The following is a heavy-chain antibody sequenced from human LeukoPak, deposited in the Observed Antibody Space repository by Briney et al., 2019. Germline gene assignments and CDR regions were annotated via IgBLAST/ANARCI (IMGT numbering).Heavy chain of an antibody. CDR1: GFTFSSYG. CDR3: AKEPDLWFGEYYFDY. CDR2: IRYDGSNK. V-gene: IGHV3-30*02. Sequence: GVSLRLSCAASGFTFSSYGTHWVRQAPGKGLEWVAFIRYDGSNKYYADSVKGRFTISRDNSKNTLYLQMNSLRAEDTAVYYCAKEPDLWFGEYYFDYWGQGTLVTVSS. J-gene: IGHJ4*02. D-gene: IGHD3-10*01.